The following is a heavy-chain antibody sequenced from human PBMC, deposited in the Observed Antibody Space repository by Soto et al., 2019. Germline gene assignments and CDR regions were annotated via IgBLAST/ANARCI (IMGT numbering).Heavy chain of an antibody. CDR3: ARTKANKWFDP. CDR2: IKQDGGEK. D-gene: IGHD1-26*01. Sequence: GGSLRLSCAASGFTFINYWISWVRQAPWKGLEWVANIKQDGGEKYYVDSVKGRFTISRDNAKNSLYLQMNSLRDEDTAVYYCARTKANKWFDPCGQGTLVTVCS. V-gene: IGHV3-7*03. CDR1: GFTFINYW. J-gene: IGHJ5*02.